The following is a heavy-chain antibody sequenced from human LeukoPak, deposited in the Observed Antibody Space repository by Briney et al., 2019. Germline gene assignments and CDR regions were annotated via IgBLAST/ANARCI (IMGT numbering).Heavy chain of an antibody. V-gene: IGHV4-34*01. CDR2: INHSGST. Sequence: SETLSLTCAVYGGSFSGYYWSWIRQPPGKGLEWIGEINHSGSTNYNPSLKSRVTISVDTAKNQFSLNLRSVTAADTAVYYCARGRGYCSGGSCINWIDPWGQGTLVTV. D-gene: IGHD2-15*01. J-gene: IGHJ5*02. CDR1: GGSFSGYY. CDR3: ARGRGYCSGGSCINWIDP.